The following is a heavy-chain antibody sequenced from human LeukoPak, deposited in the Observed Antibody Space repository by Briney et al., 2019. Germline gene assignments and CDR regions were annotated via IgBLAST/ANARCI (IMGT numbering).Heavy chain of an antibody. Sequence: WASVKVSCKASGGTFSSYAISWVRQAPGQGLEWMGGIIPIFGTANYAQKFQGRVTITADESTSTAYMELSSLRSEDTAVYYCAIYDSSGYFLDYWGQGTLVTVSS. CDR2: IIPIFGTA. CDR1: GGTFSSYA. D-gene: IGHD3-22*01. CDR3: AIYDSSGYFLDY. V-gene: IGHV1-69*01. J-gene: IGHJ4*02.